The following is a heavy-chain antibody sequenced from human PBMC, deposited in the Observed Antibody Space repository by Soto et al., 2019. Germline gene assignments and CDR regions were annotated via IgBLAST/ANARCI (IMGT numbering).Heavy chain of an antibody. CDR2: ISAYNGNT. J-gene: IGHJ4*02. CDR1: GYTFTSYG. V-gene: IGHV1-18*01. D-gene: IGHD6-13*01. CDR3: ARDRGIYSSSWSDY. Sequence: VKVSCKASGYTFTSYGISWVRQAPGQGLEWMGWISAYNGNTNYAQKLQGRVTMTTDTSTSTAYMELRSLRSDDTAVYYCARDRGIYSSSWSDYWGQGTLVTVSS.